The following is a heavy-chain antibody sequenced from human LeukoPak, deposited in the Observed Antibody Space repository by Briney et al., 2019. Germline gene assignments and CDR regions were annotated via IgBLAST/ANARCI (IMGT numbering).Heavy chain of an antibody. D-gene: IGHD5-12*01. CDR3: ARGRLIGGYSGYDYVYYFDY. CDR2: INHSGST. Sequence: VKPSETLSLTCTVSGGSITSSIYYWGWIRQPPGKGLEWIGEINHSGSTNYNPSLKSRVTISVDTSKNQFSLKLSSVTAADTAVYYCARGRLIGGYSGYDYVYYFDYWGQGTLVTVSS. V-gene: IGHV4-39*07. CDR1: GGSITSSIYY. J-gene: IGHJ4*02.